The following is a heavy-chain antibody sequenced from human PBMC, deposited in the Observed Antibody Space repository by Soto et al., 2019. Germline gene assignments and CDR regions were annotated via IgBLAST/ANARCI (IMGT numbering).Heavy chain of an antibody. CDR2: ISSSGSYI. Sequence: GGSLRLSCAASGFTSNDYYMSWICQAPGKGLEWISYISSSGSYIRYADSVKGRLTISRDKAKNSVYLQMNSLRAEDTAVYYCAREIRDGYKLHFDFWGQGTLVTVS. V-gene: IGHV3-11*06. CDR3: AREIRDGYKLHFDF. J-gene: IGHJ4*02. CDR1: GFTSNDYY. D-gene: IGHD5-12*01.